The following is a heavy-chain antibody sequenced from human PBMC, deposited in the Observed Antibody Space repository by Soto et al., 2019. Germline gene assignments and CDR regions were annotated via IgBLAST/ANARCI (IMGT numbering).Heavy chain of an antibody. Sequence: PSETLSLTCAVYGGSFSGYYWSWIRQPPGKGLEWIGEINHSGSTNYNPSLKSRVTISVDTSKNQFSLKLSSVTAADTAVYYCARGISSSWYALYFDYWGQGTLVNVSS. CDR3: ARGISSSWYALYFDY. V-gene: IGHV4-34*01. CDR1: GGSFSGYY. D-gene: IGHD6-13*01. J-gene: IGHJ4*02. CDR2: INHSGST.